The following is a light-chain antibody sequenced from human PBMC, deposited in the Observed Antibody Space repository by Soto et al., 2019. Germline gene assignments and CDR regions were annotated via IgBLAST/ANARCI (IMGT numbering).Light chain of an antibody. CDR2: VAS. CDR3: QQYNNWPIT. Sequence: EIVMTQSPATLSVSPGERVTLSCRASHSVTNNLAWYQQKPGQAPRLLIYVASTRAPGIPARFSGSGSGTEFTLTISSLQSEDFAVYYCQQYNNWPITFGRGTRLDIK. V-gene: IGKV3-15*01. CDR1: HSVTNN. J-gene: IGKJ5*01.